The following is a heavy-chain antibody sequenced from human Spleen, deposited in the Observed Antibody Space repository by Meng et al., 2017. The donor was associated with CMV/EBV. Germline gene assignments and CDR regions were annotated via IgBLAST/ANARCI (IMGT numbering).Heavy chain of an antibody. CDR2: IYPGDSDT. CDR3: ARAIAVAGLSFDY. CDR1: GYSFTSYW. V-gene: IGHV5-51*01. D-gene: IGHD6-19*01. J-gene: IGHJ4*02. Sequence: KVSCKGSGYSFTSYWIGWVRQMPGKGLEWMGIIYPGDSDTRYSPSFQGQVTISADKSISTAYLQWSSLKASDTAMYYCARAIAVAGLSFDYWGQGTLVTVSS.